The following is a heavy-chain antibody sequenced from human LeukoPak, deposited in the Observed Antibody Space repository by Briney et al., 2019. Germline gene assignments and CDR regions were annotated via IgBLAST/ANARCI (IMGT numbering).Heavy chain of an antibody. CDR3: AKDSRSGSLFDY. Sequence: GGSLRLSCAASGLTFSSYAMSWVRQAPGKGLEWVSAISGSGGSTYYADSVKGRFTISRDNSKNALYLQMNSLRAEDTAVYYCAKDSRSGSLFDYWGQGTLVTVSS. CDR2: ISGSGGST. V-gene: IGHV3-23*01. D-gene: IGHD6-19*01. J-gene: IGHJ4*02. CDR1: GLTFSSYA.